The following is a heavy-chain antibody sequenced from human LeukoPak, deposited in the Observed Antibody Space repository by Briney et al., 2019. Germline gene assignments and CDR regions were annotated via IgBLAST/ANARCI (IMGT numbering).Heavy chain of an antibody. CDR1: GFTFSGSA. V-gene: IGHV3-73*01. D-gene: IGHD3-22*01. J-gene: IGHJ4*02. Sequence: GGSLRLSCAASGFTFSGSAMHWVRQASGKGLEWVGRIRSKANNYATAYAASVKGRFTISRDDSKNTAYLQMNSLKTEDTAVYYCTSRPSYDSSNYRSYWGQGTLVTVSS. CDR2: IRSKANNYAT. CDR3: TSRPSYDSSNYRSY.